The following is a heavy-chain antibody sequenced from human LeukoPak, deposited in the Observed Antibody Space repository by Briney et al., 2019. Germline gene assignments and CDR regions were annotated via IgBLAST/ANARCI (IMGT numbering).Heavy chain of an antibody. CDR3: AKEVYRGGGDY. J-gene: IGHJ4*02. V-gene: IGHV3-30*18. Sequence: PGGSLRLSCAASGFTFSSYGMHWVRQAPGKGLEWVAVISYDGSNKYYADSVKGRFTISRDNSKNTLYLQMNSLRAEDTAVYYCAKEVYRGGGDYWGQGTLVTVSS. CDR1: GFTFSSYG. CDR2: ISYDGSNK. D-gene: IGHD2-15*01.